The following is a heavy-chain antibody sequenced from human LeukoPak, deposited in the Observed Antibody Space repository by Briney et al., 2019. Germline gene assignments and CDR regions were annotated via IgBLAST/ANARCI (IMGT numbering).Heavy chain of an antibody. V-gene: IGHV3-21*01. CDR2: ISSSSSYI. Sequence: KPGGSLRLSCAASGFTFSSYSMNWVRQAPGKGLEWVSSISSSSSYIYYADSVKGRFTISRDNAKNSLYLQMNSLRAEDTAVYYCARESRTTISLKLDYWGQGTLVTVSS. CDR3: ARESRTTISLKLDY. CDR1: GFTFSSYS. J-gene: IGHJ4*02. D-gene: IGHD5-24*01.